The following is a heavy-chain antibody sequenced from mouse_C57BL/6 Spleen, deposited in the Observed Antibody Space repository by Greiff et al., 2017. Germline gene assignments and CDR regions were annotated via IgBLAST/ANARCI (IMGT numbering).Heavy chain of an antibody. Sequence: EVMLVESGGGLVQPGGSLSLSCAASGFTFTDYYMSWVRQPPVKALEWLGFIRNKANGYTTEYSASVKGRFTISRDNSQSILYLQMNALRAEDSATYYCARTEDYAMDYWGQGTSVTVSS. V-gene: IGHV7-3*01. CDR3: ARTEDYAMDY. CDR1: GFTFTDYY. J-gene: IGHJ4*01. CDR2: IRNKANGYTT.